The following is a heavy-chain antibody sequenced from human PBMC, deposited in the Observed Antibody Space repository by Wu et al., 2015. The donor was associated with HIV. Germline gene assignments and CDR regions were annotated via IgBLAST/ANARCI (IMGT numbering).Heavy chain of an antibody. Sequence: QVQLVQSGAEVKKPGSSVKVSCKPSGGTFTSYGFTWVRQVPGQGLEWMGGIIPSFGTPNYAQKFQGRVTITTDESTSTAYMELSSLRSEDTAVYYCASEGERWLRRRHWFDPWGQGTLVTVSS. D-gene: IGHD5-12*01. CDR2: IIPSFGTP. CDR1: GGTFTSYG. V-gene: IGHV1-69*05. CDR3: ASEGERWLRRRHWFDP. J-gene: IGHJ5*02.